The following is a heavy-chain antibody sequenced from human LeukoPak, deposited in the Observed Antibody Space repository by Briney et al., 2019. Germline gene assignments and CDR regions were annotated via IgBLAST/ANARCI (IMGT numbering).Heavy chain of an antibody. D-gene: IGHD1-14*01. J-gene: IGHJ4*02. Sequence: GSLRLSCAASGFTFSNYWMHWVRQAPGKGLVWVSHINSDGSRTNYAASVKGRFTISRDNAKNTLYLQMNSLRAEDTAVYYCARQPDYWGQGTLVTVSS. CDR3: ARQPDY. V-gene: IGHV3-74*01. CDR1: GFTFSNYW. CDR2: INSDGSRT.